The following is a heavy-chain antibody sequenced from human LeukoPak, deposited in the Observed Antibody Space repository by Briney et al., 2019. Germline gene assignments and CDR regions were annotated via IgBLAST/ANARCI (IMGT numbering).Heavy chain of an antibody. Sequence: GGSLRLSCAASRFTFSSSWMSWVRQAPGKGLECVANIKQDGSEKNYVDSVKGRFTISRDNAKNSLYLQMNSLRAEATAVYYCTPYSSSSGSFQHWGQGTLLTVSS. CDR2: IKQDGSEK. CDR1: RFTFSSSW. D-gene: IGHD6-6*01. V-gene: IGHV3-7*01. CDR3: TPYSSSSGSFQH. J-gene: IGHJ1*01.